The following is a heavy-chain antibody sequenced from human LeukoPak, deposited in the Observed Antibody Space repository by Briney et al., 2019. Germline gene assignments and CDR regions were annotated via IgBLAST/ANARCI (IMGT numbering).Heavy chain of an antibody. CDR2: ISYIGST. Sequence: SETLSLTCTVSGGSISNYYWSWIRQPPGKGLEWIGYISYIGSTNYNPSLRSRVAISEDTSRNQFSLRLNSVTAADTAVYYCARHIPVIWSSGYYYGMDVWGQGTTVTVSS. D-gene: IGHD3-3*01. CDR1: GGSISNYY. V-gene: IGHV4-59*08. J-gene: IGHJ6*02. CDR3: ARHIPVIWSSGYYYGMDV.